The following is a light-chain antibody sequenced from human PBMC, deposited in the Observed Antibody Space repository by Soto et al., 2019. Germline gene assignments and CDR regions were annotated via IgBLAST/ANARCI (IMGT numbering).Light chain of an antibody. Sequence: ENIITQSPVTLSVSQGERATLSCRASQSVSSNLAWYQQKPGQAPSLLIYGAFTRATGIPARFSGTGSGTEFTLTISSLQSEDLALYYCQQYNDWPLTFGQGTKVDIK. CDR2: GAF. CDR1: QSVSSN. CDR3: QQYNDWPLT. J-gene: IGKJ1*01. V-gene: IGKV3-15*01.